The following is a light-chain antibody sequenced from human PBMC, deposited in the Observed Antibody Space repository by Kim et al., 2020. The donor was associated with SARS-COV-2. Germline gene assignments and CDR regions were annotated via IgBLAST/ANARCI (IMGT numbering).Light chain of an antibody. J-gene: IGLJ1*01. Sequence: QSALTQPRSVSGSPGQSVAISCTGTSSDVGGYIYVFWYQQHPGKVPKLIIYDVTKRPSGVPDRFSGSKSGNTASLTISGLQAEDEADYYCCSYAGSSGYDFGTGTKVTVL. V-gene: IGLV2-11*01. CDR3: CSYAGSSGYD. CDR1: SSDVGGYIY. CDR2: DVT.